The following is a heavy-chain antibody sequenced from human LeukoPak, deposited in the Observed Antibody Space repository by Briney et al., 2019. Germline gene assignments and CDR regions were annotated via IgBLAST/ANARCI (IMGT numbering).Heavy chain of an antibody. D-gene: IGHD3-9*01. CDR1: GGSISSGGYH. J-gene: IGHJ4*02. CDR3: VRVFHQRHFDY. Sequence: SETLSLTCTVSGGSISSGGYHWGWIRQLPGKGLEYIGYDYSSGSAYYNPSLKSRLTISVDTSKNQFSLKLNSMTAADTAVYYCVRVFHQRHFDYWGQRTLVTVSS. CDR2: DYSSGSA. V-gene: IGHV4-31*03.